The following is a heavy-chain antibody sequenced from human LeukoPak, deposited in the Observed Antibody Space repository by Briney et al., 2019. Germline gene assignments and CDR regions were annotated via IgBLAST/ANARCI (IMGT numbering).Heavy chain of an antibody. V-gene: IGHV3-66*01. Sequence: QSGGSLRLSCAASGFPVSSSYMSWVRQAPGRGLEWVSVLYSGGSTDYAESVKGRFTISRDNSKNTLYLQMNSLRADDTVVYYCGRDSRDGYCLGYWGQGTLVTVSS. CDR1: GFPVSSSY. CDR3: GRDSRDGYCLGY. CDR2: LYSGGST. D-gene: IGHD5-24*01. J-gene: IGHJ4*02.